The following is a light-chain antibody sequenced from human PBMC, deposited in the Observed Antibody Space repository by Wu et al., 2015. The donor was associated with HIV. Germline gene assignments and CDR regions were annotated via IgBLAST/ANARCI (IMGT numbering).Light chain of an antibody. CDR3: HQYSSLPST. Sequence: EIVLTQSPDTLSLSPGEKATLSCRASQTVDDPYLAWYQQRRGQAPSLVIYGTSTRATGTPDRFSGSGAGTDFTLTIARLEPEDFAVYYCHQYSSLPSTFGQGTKVEFK. CDR1: QTVDDPY. V-gene: IGKV3-20*01. CDR2: GTS. J-gene: IGKJ1*01.